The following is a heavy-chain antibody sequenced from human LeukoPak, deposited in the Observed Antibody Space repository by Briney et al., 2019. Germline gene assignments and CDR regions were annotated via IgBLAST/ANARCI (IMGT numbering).Heavy chain of an antibody. D-gene: IGHD6-19*01. CDR3: ARGSALAQAVMFDY. Sequence: SETLSLTCTVSGYSISSGYYWGWIRQPPGKGLEWTGSIDHSGSTYYNPSLKSRITISVDTSKNQFSLKLSSVTAADTAVYYCARGSALAQAVMFDYWGQGTLVTVSS. CDR2: IDHSGST. CDR1: GYSISSGYY. V-gene: IGHV4-38-2*02. J-gene: IGHJ4*02.